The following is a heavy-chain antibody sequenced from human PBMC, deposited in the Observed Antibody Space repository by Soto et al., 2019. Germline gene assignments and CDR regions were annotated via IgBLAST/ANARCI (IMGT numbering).Heavy chain of an antibody. CDR3: ARDSHYDYIWGSYRHYYFDF. Sequence: PGGSLRLSCAASGFTFSDYYMSWIRQAPGKGLEWVSYISSSGSTIYYADSVKGRFTVSRDNAKNSLYLQMNSLRAEDTAVYYCARDSHYDYIWGSYRHYYFDFWGQGSLVTVSS. V-gene: IGHV3-11*01. CDR1: GFTFSDYY. D-gene: IGHD3-16*02. J-gene: IGHJ4*02. CDR2: ISSSGSTI.